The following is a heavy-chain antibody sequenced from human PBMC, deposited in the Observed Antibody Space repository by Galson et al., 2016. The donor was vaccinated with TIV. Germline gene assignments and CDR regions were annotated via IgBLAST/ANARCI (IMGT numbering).Heavy chain of an antibody. CDR3: ARVRSCGGDCYIFDL. D-gene: IGHD2-21*01. Sequence: SVKVSCKASGYTFINYYLHWVRQAPGQGLEWMGIINPSGGSIVYAQKFRGRVTMTRDTSTSTVCMELSSLRSEDTALYYCARVRSCGGDCYIFDLWGQGTMVTVSS. J-gene: IGHJ3*01. CDR2: INPSGGSI. CDR1: GYTFINYY. V-gene: IGHV1-46*01.